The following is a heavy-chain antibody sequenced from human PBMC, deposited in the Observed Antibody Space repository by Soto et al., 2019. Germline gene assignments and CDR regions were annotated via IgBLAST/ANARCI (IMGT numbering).Heavy chain of an antibody. J-gene: IGHJ4*02. D-gene: IGHD5-18*01. V-gene: IGHV4-34*01. CDR2: INHSGST. CDR1: GGSFSGYY. Sequence: QVQLQQWGAGLLKPSETLSLTCAVYGGSFSGYYWSWIRQPPGKGLEWIGEINHSGSTNYNPSLKSRVTISVDTSKTQFSLKLSSVTAADTAVYYCARGLPPASAMAPYFDYWGQGTLVTVSS. CDR3: ARGLPPASAMAPYFDY.